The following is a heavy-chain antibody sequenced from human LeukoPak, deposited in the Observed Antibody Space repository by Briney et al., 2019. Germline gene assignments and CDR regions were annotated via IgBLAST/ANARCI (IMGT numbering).Heavy chain of an antibody. V-gene: IGHV1-2*02. CDR2: INPNSGGT. J-gene: IGHJ5*02. Sequence: ASVKVSCKASGYTFTGYYMHWVRQAPGQGLEWMGWINPNSGGTNYAQKFQGRVTMTRDTSISTAYMELSRLRSDDTAVYYCAREAAAEEVSLIYRNWFDPWGQGTLVTVSS. CDR1: GYTFTGYY. CDR3: AREAAAEEVSLIYRNWFDP. D-gene: IGHD6-13*01.